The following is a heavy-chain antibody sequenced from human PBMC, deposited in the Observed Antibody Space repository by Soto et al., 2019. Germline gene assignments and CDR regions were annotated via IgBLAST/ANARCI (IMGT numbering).Heavy chain of an antibody. CDR2: IYHSGST. CDR3: ARVPTI. V-gene: IGHV4-30-2*01. CDR1: DSSISSGGYS. Sequence: PSETVSLTCVVSDSSISSGGYSWSWIRQPPGKGLEWIGYIYHSGSTYYNPSLKSRVTISVDRSKNQFSLKLSSVTAADTAVYYCARVPTIWGQGTLVTVSS. J-gene: IGHJ4*02.